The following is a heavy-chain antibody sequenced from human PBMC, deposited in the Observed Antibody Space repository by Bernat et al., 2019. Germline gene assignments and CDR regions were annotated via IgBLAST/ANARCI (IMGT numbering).Heavy chain of an antibody. V-gene: IGHV3-30*03. CDR3: AGGYYFGDY. J-gene: IGHJ4*02. Sequence: QVQLVESGGGVVQPGRSLRHSCAASGFTFSTYGMQWVRQAPGKGLEWVALISNDATNKYYADSVKGRFTISRDNSKNTLYLQMNSLRVEDTAVYYCAGGYYFGDYWGQGTLATVSS. CDR2: ISNDATNK. CDR1: GFTFSTYG. D-gene: IGHD3-22*01.